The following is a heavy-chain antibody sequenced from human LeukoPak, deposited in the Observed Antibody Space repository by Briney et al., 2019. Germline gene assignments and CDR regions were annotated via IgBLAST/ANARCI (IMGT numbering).Heavy chain of an antibody. CDR3: ARGPYKDFWSGYSDY. CDR2: ISSSSTTI. J-gene: IGHJ4*02. CDR1: GFTFSSYS. Sequence: GGSLRLSCSASGFTFSSYSMNWVRQAPGKGLEWVSYISSSSTTIYYADSVKGRFTISRDNAKNSLYLQMNSLRVADAAVYYCARGPYKDFWSGYSDYWGQGTLVTVAS. D-gene: IGHD3-3*01. V-gene: IGHV3-48*01.